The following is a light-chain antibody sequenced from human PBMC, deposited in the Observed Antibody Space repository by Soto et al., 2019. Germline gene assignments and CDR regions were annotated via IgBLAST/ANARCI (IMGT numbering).Light chain of an antibody. CDR1: QSVSSN. CDR2: GAS. J-gene: IGKJ1*01. V-gene: IGKV3-15*01. Sequence: EIVMTQSPATLSVSPGERATLSCRASQSVSSNLAWFQQKPGQAPRLLIYGASTRATGTPARFSGRGSGTEFTLTISSLQSEDFAVYYCQQYNNWATFGQGTKVEIK. CDR3: QQYNNWAT.